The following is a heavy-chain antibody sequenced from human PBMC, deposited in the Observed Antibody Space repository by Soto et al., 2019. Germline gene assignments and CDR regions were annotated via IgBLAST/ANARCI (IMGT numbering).Heavy chain of an antibody. J-gene: IGHJ4*02. CDR2: ISGSDGKT. CDR3: VRWSYLDY. CDR1: GFSFISYA. Sequence: GGSLRLSCAASGFSFISYAMSWVRQAPGKGLEWVSTISGSDGKTFYADSVNGRFSISRDTSKNMLYLQMNNLRGDDTAVYYCVRWSYLDYWGQGTRVTVSS. D-gene: IGHD3-3*01. V-gene: IGHV3-23*01.